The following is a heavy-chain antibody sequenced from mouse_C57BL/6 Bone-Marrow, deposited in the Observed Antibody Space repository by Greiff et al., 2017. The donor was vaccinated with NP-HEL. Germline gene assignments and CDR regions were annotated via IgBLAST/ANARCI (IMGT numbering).Heavy chain of an antibody. CDR3: ARGRYYYGSSPYWYFDV. J-gene: IGHJ1*03. V-gene: IGHV1-47*01. CDR2: FHPYNDDT. CDR1: GYTFTTYP. Sequence: QVQLQQSGAELVKPGASVKMSCKASGYTFTTYPIEWMKQNHGKSLEWIGNFHPYNDDTKYNEKFKGKATLTVDKSSSTVYLELSRLTSDDSAVYYCARGRYYYGSSPYWYFDVWGTGTTVTVSS. D-gene: IGHD1-1*01.